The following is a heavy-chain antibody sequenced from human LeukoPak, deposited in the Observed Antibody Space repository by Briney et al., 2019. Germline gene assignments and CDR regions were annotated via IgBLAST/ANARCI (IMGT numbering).Heavy chain of an antibody. Sequence: SVKVSCKASGGTFSSYAISWVRQAPGQGLEWMGRIIPIFGTANYAQKFQGRVTITTDESTSTAYMELSSLRSEDTAVYYCARDSCSSWFQRAFDIWGQGTMVTVSS. J-gene: IGHJ3*02. CDR1: GGTFSSYA. V-gene: IGHV1-69*05. CDR2: IIPIFGTA. CDR3: ARDSCSSWFQRAFDI. D-gene: IGHD6-13*01.